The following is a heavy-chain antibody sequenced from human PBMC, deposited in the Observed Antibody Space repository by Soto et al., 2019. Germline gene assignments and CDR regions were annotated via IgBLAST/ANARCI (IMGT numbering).Heavy chain of an antibody. D-gene: IGHD2-15*01. V-gene: IGHV6-1*01. CDR3: ARAYFSGGSYGAWSNWFDP. J-gene: IGHJ5*02. CDR1: GDSVSSNSAA. Sequence: SQTLSLTCAISGDSVSSNSAAWNWIRQSPSRGLEWLGRTYYRSKWYNDYAVSVKSRITINPDTSKNQFSLQLNSVTPEDTAVYYCARAYFSGGSYGAWSNWFDPWGQGTLVTVSS. CDR2: TYYRSKWYN.